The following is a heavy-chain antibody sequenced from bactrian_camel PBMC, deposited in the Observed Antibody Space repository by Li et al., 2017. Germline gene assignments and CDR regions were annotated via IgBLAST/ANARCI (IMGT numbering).Heavy chain of an antibody. D-gene: IGHD3*01. J-gene: IGHJ4*01. CDR2: IYTPSGRT. CDR1: GFTFSTAA. CDR3: AADYFEYQNPGKVFRGDSYNC. Sequence: VQLVEYGGGSVQPGGSLRLSCATSGFTFSTAAMCWVRQAPGKEREGVATIYTPSGRTDYADSVKGRFTVSRHSTRNTVYLQMNSLRPEDTAMYYCAADYFEYQNPGKVFRGDSYNCWGQGTQVTVS. V-gene: IGHV3S31*01.